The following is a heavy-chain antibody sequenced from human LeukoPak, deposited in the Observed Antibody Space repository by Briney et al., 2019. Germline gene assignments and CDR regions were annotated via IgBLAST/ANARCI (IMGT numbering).Heavy chain of an antibody. J-gene: IGHJ5*02. V-gene: IGHV4-59*01. CDR3: ARGGDYYGSGSYYAFDP. D-gene: IGHD3-10*01. CDR1: GGSISSYY. Sequence: PSETLSLTCTVSGGSISSYYWSWIRQPPGMGLEWIGYIYYSGSTNYNPSLKSRVTISVDTSKNQFSLKLSSVTAADTAVYYCARGGDYYGSGSYYAFDPWGQGTLVTVSS. CDR2: IYYSGST.